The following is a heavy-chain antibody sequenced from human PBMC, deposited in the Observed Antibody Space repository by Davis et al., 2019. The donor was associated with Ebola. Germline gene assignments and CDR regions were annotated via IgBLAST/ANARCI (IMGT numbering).Heavy chain of an antibody. CDR3: ARDLGGVGSH. Sequence: GESLKISCAASGFTFTNLPMSWVRQAPGKGLQWVSSISDSGGSTYYADSVKGRFTISRDNTKNTLYLQMSSLRAEDTAVYYCARDLGGVGSHWGQGILVTVSS. CDR2: ISDSGGST. V-gene: IGHV3-23*01. CDR1: GFTFTNLP. J-gene: IGHJ4*02. D-gene: IGHD3-16*01.